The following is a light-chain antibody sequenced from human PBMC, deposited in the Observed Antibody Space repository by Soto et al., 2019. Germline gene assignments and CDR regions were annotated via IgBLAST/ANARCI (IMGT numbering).Light chain of an antibody. CDR1: QTISSW. J-gene: IGKJ1*01. CDR3: QHYKSYSEA. CDR2: KAY. V-gene: IGKV1-5*03. Sequence: DIQMTQSPSTLSVSVGDRVTITCRASQTISSWLAWYQQKPGKAPKLLIYKAYTLKSGVPSRFSGSVSGTEYTLSVSSLQPDDFATYYCQHYKSYSEAFGQGTKVELK.